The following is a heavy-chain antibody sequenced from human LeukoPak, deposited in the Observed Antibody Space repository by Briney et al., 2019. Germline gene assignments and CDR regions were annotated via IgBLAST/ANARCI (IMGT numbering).Heavy chain of an antibody. CDR2: ISSSSSYI. Sequence: AGGSLRLSCAASGFTFSSYSMNWVRQAPGKGLEWVSSISSSSSYIYYADSVKGRFTISRDNAKNSLYLQMNSPRAEDTAVYYCARVALAVADYYFDYWGQGTLVTVSS. D-gene: IGHD6-19*01. V-gene: IGHV3-21*01. J-gene: IGHJ4*02. CDR1: GFTFSSYS. CDR3: ARVALAVADYYFDY.